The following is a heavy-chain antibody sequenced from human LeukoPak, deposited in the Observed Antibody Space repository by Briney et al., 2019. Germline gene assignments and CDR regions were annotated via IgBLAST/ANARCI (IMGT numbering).Heavy chain of an antibody. J-gene: IGHJ4*02. CDR3: AKAGAVVVVAAKFFDY. V-gene: IGHV3-53*01. D-gene: IGHD2-15*01. CDR1: GFTVSSNY. CDR2: IYSGGST. Sequence: GGSLRLSCAASGFTVSSNYMSWVRQAPGKGLEWVSVIYSGGSTYYADSVKGRFTISRDNSKNTLYLQMNSLRAEDTAVYYCAKAGAVVVVAAKFFDYWGQGTLVTVSS.